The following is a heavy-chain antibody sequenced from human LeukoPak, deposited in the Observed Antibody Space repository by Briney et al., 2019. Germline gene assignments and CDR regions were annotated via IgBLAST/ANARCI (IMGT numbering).Heavy chain of an antibody. V-gene: IGHV4-59*08. J-gene: IGHJ4*02. Sequence: SETLSITCTDSGGSISSYYWSWIRQPPGQGLERIGYIYYSGSTNYNPSLKSRVTISVDTSKNQFSLKLSSVTAADTAVYYCARQSCSGGSCYPDYWGQGTLVTVSS. CDR1: GGSISSYY. CDR2: IYYSGST. D-gene: IGHD2-15*01. CDR3: ARQSCSGGSCYPDY.